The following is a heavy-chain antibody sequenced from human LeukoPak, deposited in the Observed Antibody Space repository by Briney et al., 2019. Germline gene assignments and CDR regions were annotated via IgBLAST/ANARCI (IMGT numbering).Heavy chain of an antibody. Sequence: GGSLRLSCAASGFTFSSYSMNWVRQAPGKGLEWVSSISSSSSYIYYADSVKGRFTISRDNAKNSLYLQMNSLRAEDTAVYYCARDGGGPKSRSDYYYGMDVWGQGTTVTVSS. D-gene: IGHD3-10*01. J-gene: IGHJ6*02. CDR2: ISSSSSYI. CDR1: GFTFSSYS. CDR3: ARDGGGPKSRSDYYYGMDV. V-gene: IGHV3-21*01.